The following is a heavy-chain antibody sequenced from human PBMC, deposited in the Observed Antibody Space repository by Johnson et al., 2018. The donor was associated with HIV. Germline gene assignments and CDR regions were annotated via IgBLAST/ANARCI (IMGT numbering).Heavy chain of an antibody. CDR1: GFTFGNYW. V-gene: IGHV3-7*02. J-gene: IGHJ3*02. D-gene: IGHD5-18*01. CDR2: INQDGSEK. CDR3: AVGIQLWFASEGDAFDI. Sequence: VQLVESGGGLVQPGGSLRLSCAASGFTFGNYWMSWVRQAPGKGLEWVANINQDGSEKYYVDSVKGRFAISRDNAKSTLYLLMNYLTPEDTAMYYCAVGIQLWFASEGDAFDIWGQGAMVSVSS.